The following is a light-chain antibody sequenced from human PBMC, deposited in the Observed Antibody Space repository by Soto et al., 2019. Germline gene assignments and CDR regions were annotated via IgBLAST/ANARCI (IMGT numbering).Light chain of an antibody. V-gene: IGKV1-9*01. CDR2: AVS. J-gene: IGKJ4*01. CDR1: QDMSSS. CDR3: QQLYT. Sequence: DIQLTQSPPFLSASVGDRVTVSCRASQDMSSSLAWYQQKPGKAPKLLIYAVSTLQSGVPSRFSGSGSGTEFTLTISSLQPEDFATYFCQQLYTFGGGTKVEVE.